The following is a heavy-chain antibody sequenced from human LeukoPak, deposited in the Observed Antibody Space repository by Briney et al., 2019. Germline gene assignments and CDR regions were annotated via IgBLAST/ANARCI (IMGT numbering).Heavy chain of an antibody. Sequence: GASVKVSCKASGYTFTSYGISWVRQAPGQGLEWMGWISAYNGNTNYAQKLQGRVTMTTDTSTSTAYMELRSLRSDDTAVYYCARDGWNSRWWELLAASLDYWGQGTLVTVSS. CDR3: ARDGWNSRWWELLAASLDY. CDR1: GYTFTSYG. J-gene: IGHJ4*02. V-gene: IGHV1-18*01. CDR2: ISAYNGNT. D-gene: IGHD1-26*01.